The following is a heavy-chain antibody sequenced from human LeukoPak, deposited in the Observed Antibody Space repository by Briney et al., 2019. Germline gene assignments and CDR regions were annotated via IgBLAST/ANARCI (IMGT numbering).Heavy chain of an antibody. CDR3: AKDIEYQLLYSAAFDI. CDR2: IRDDGGNK. CDR1: AFTFRTYG. J-gene: IGHJ3*02. V-gene: IGHV3-30*02. Sequence: PGGSLRLSCATSAFTFRTYGMHWVRQAPGRGLEWVAFIRDDGGNKYYADSVKGRFTISRDNSKNSLYLQMNSLRAEDTALYYCAKDIEYQLLYSAAFDIWGQGTMVTVSS. D-gene: IGHD2-2*02.